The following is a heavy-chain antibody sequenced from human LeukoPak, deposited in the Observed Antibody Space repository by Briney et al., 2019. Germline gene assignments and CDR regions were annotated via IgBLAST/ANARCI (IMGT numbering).Heavy chain of an antibody. V-gene: IGHV4-31*03. Sequence: SETLSLTCSVSGDSITTVDQQWTWIRQQPGKGLEWIGYISYSGVTHYNPSLKRRISISVDASKNQFSLRLSSVTAADTAIYYCGRVKPYYDSSGYIAFWGQGALVTVSS. D-gene: IGHD3-22*01. CDR2: ISYSGVT. CDR1: GDSITTVDQQ. J-gene: IGHJ4*02. CDR3: GRVKPYYDSSGYIAF.